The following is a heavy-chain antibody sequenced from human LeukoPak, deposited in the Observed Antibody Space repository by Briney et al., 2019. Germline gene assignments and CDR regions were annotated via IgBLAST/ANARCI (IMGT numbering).Heavy chain of an antibody. CDR1: GFSLSRNTVG. J-gene: IGHJ1*01. Sequence: SGPTLVNPTQTLTLTCTFSGFSLSRNTVGVGWIRQPPGRALEWLASIYWNDNKRYRPSLRDRVTITKDTSKNQVVLIMTNMDPVDTGTYYCAHRGVVRKKHFLHWGQGTLVTVS. D-gene: IGHD3-3*01. CDR3: AHRGVVRKKHFLH. V-gene: IGHV2-5*01. CDR2: IYWNDNK.